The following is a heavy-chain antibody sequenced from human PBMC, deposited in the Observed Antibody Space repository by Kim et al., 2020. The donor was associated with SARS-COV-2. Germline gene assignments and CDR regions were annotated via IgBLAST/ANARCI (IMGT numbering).Heavy chain of an antibody. CDR2: IRSKAYGGTT. Sequence: GGSLRLSCTASGFTFGDYAMSWFRQAPGKGLEWVGFIRSKAYGGTTEYAASVKGRFTISRDDSKSIAYLQMNSLKTEDTAVYYCTRVTMVQGVIKAFDIWGQGTMVTVSS. CDR1: GFTFGDYA. D-gene: IGHD3-10*01. CDR3: TRVTMVQGVIKAFDI. V-gene: IGHV3-49*03. J-gene: IGHJ3*02.